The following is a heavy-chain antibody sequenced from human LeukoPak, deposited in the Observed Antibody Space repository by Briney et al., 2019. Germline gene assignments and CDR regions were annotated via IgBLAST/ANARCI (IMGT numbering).Heavy chain of an antibody. CDR2: IYYSGST. CDR1: GGSISSYY. Sequence: SETLSLTCTVSGGSISSYYWSWIRQPPGKGLEWIGYIYYSGSTNYNPSLKSRLTISVDTSKSQFSLKLSSVTAADTAVYYCASSGQLLKYYSYMDVWGKGTTVTVSS. V-gene: IGHV4-59*01. CDR3: ASSGQLLKYYSYMDV. D-gene: IGHD1-1*01. J-gene: IGHJ6*03.